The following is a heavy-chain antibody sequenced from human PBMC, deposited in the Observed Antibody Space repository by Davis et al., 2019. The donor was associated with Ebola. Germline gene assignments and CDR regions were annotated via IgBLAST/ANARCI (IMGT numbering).Heavy chain of an antibody. V-gene: IGHV1-24*01. CDR1: GYTFTSYG. CDR2: LDPEDGET. Sequence: AASVKVSCKASGYTFTSYGISWVRQAPGKGLEWMGGLDPEDGETIYAPKCQGRLTMTEDKSTNTAYMELSGLTSEDTAFYYCVKDLFPDFWTGTAFDVWGQGTMVTVSP. J-gene: IGHJ3*01. CDR3: VKDLFPDFWTGTAFDV. D-gene: IGHD3/OR15-3a*01.